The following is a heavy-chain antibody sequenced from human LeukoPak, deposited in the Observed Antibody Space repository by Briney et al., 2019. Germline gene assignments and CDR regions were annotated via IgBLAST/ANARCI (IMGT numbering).Heavy chain of an antibody. Sequence: SGPTLVKSTQSLTLTCTFSGFSLSTRGMGVNWIRQPPGKALEWLARIDWDDDKFYSTSLKTRLTISKDTSKNQVVLTMTNMDPVDTATYYCARRAVAEYYFDYWGQGTLVTVSS. CDR2: IDWDDDK. J-gene: IGHJ4*02. V-gene: IGHV2-70*04. CDR1: GFSLSTRGMG. CDR3: ARRAVAEYYFDY. D-gene: IGHD6-19*01.